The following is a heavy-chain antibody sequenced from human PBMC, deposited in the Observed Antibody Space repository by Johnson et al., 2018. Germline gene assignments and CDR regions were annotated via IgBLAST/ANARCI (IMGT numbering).Heavy chain of an antibody. V-gene: IGHV3-11*04. CDR2: ISSRGSTI. D-gene: IGHD6-13*01. CDR3: AKDPGASSSIAAAGTNYYYYMDV. J-gene: IGHJ6*03. CDR1: GFTFSDYY. Sequence: QVQLQESGGGLVQXGGSLKLXCAASGFTFSDYYMSWIRQAPGKGLEWVSYISSRGSTIYYAASVKGRFTNSRDNSKNTLYLQMNSLRAEDTAVYYCAKDPGASSSIAAAGTNYYYYMDVWGKGTTVTVSS.